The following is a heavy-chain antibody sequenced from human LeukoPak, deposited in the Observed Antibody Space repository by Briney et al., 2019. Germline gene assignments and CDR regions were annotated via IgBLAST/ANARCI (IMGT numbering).Heavy chain of an antibody. D-gene: IGHD2-15*01. J-gene: IGHJ4*02. CDR3: ARDDCSGGSCYYFDY. CDR2: ISSSSSYI. Sequence: GGSLRLSCAASGFTFSSYEMNWVRQAPGKGLEWVSSISSSSSYIYYADSVKGRFTISRDNAKNSLYLQMNSLRAEDTAVYYCARDDCSGGSCYYFDYWGQGTLVTVSS. CDR1: GFTFSSYE. V-gene: IGHV3-21*01.